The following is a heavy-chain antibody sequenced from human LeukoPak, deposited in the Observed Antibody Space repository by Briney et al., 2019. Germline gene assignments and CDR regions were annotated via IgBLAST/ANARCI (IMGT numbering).Heavy chain of an antibody. CDR1: GYTFTSYY. CDR3: ARGPSSRSWYGDLWS. CDR2: INPSGGST. V-gene: IGHV1-46*01. D-gene: IGHD6-13*01. J-gene: IGHJ4*02. Sequence: ASVKVSCKASGYTFTSYYMHWVRQAPGQGLEWMGIINPSGGSTSYAQKFQGRVTMTRGTSTSTVYMELSSLRSEHTAVYYCARGPSSRSWYGDLWSRGQGTLVTVSS.